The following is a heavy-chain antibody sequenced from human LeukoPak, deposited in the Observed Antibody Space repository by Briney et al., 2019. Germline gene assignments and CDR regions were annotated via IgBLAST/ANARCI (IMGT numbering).Heavy chain of an antibody. V-gene: IGHV3-23*01. CDR3: AKCGTSSGFDY. D-gene: IGHD1/OR15-1a*01. Sequence: GGSLRLSCAASGFTFSNYAMSWVRQAPGKGLEWVSAISGSGTTTHYADSVKGRFTVSRDNSKNTVFLQMHSLRAEDTAVYYCAKCGTSSGFDYWGQGSLVTVSS. CDR2: ISGSGTTT. J-gene: IGHJ4*02. CDR1: GFTFSNYA.